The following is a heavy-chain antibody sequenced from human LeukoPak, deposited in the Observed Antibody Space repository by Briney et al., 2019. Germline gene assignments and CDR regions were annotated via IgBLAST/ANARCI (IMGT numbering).Heavy chain of an antibody. Sequence: ASVKVSCKASGGTFSSYAISWVRQAPGQGLEWMGWISANNGNTNYAQTFQGRVTMTTDTSTSTAYMELRSLRSDDTAVYYCAKSGLVRGYFLPDYWGQGTLVTVSS. CDR2: ISANNGNT. J-gene: IGHJ4*02. D-gene: IGHD2-2*01. CDR3: AKSGLVRGYFLPDY. CDR1: GGTFSSYA. V-gene: IGHV1-18*01.